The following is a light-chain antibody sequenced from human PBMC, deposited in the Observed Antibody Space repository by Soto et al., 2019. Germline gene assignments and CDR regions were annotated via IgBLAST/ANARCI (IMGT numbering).Light chain of an antibody. J-gene: IGKJ4*01. CDR1: QSVSSY. Sequence: EIVLTSSPATLSLSPGARATLSCRASQSVSSYLAWYQQKPGEAPRLLIYDASNGATGIPARFSGSGSGTDFTLTISSLEPEDFAVYCCQQRSNWPRTFGGGTTV. CDR3: QQRSNWPRT. V-gene: IGKV3-11*01. CDR2: DAS.